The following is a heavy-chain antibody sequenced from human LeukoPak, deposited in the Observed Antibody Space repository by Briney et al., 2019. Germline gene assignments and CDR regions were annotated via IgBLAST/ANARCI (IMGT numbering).Heavy chain of an antibody. J-gene: IGHJ3*02. CDR3: AKISLESGSEIDAFDI. D-gene: IGHD5-12*01. Sequence: PSETLSLTCTVSGGSVSSGSYYWSWIRQPPGKGLEWIGYIYYSGSTNYNPSLKSRVTVSVDTSKNQFSLKLSSVTAADTALYYCAKISLESGSEIDAFDIWGQGTMVTVSS. CDR2: IYYSGST. V-gene: IGHV4-61*01. CDR1: GGSVSSGSYY.